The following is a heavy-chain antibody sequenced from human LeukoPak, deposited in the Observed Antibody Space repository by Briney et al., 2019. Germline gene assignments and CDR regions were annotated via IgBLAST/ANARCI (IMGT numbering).Heavy chain of an antibody. V-gene: IGHV1-18*04. CDR3: ARVFTMVRGSSPSYFDY. Sequence: ASVKVSCKASGYTFTSYGISWVRQAPGQGLEWMGWISAYNGNTNYAQKLQGRVTMTTDTSTSTAYMELRSLRSDDTAVYYCARVFTMVRGSSPSYFDYWGQGTLVTVSP. D-gene: IGHD3-10*01. CDR1: GYTFTSYG. J-gene: IGHJ4*02. CDR2: ISAYNGNT.